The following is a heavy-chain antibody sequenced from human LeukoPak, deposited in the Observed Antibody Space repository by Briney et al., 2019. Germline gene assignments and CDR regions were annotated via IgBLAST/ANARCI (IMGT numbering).Heavy chain of an antibody. V-gene: IGHV1-8*01. D-gene: IGHD2-2*01. Sequence: ASVKVSCKASGYTFTNYDINWVRQATGQGLVWMGWMNPNTGNTGYAQKFQGRVTMTRNTSISTAYMELSSLRSEDTAIYYCARVNCSSTSCRSKFLDYWGQGTLVTVSS. CDR3: ARVNCSSTSCRSKFLDY. J-gene: IGHJ4*02. CDR1: GYTFTNYD. CDR2: MNPNTGNT.